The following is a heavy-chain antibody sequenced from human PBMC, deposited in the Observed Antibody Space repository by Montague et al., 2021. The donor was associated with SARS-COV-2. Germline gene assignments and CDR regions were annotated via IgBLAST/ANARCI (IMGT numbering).Heavy chain of an antibody. J-gene: IGHJ1*01. V-gene: IGHV4-59*13. CDR1: GSYLRGYF. D-gene: IGHD6-19*01. Sequence: SETLSLTCSVSGSYLRGYFWSWVRQPPGQRLEWIGYILYNGTATYNPALRSRLTMSVDMSRNQFSLELRSMTVTDTAFYYCTRGNGWYQIWGRGTLVTVSS. CDR2: ILYNGTA. CDR3: TRGNGWYQI.